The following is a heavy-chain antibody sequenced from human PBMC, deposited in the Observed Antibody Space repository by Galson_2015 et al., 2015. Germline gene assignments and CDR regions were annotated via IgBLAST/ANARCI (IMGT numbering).Heavy chain of an antibody. J-gene: IGHJ5*02. D-gene: IGHD3-9*01. Sequence: SLRLSCAASGFTFSSYAMSWVRQAPEKGLEWVSRVSGGGGATYYADSVMGRFTVSRDNSKNTLYLQMSSLRTEDTAVYYCAKDQDILTGYWFDPWGQGTLVTVSS. CDR1: GFTFSSYA. CDR3: AKDQDILTGYWFDP. CDR2: VSGGGGAT. V-gene: IGHV3-23*01.